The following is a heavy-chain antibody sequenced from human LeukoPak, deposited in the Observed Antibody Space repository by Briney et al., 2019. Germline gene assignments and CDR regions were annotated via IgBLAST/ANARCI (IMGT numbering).Heavy chain of an antibody. CDR1: GGSIRRGGYS. V-gene: IGHV4-30-2*01. Sequence: SETVSLTCAVSGGSIRRGGYSWRWVRQPPGKGLEWNGYIYHSGSTYYNPSLKSRVTISVDRSKNQFSLKLSSVTAADTAVYYCARVVYDILTSYPYYFDYWGQGTLVTVSS. D-gene: IGHD3-9*01. CDR2: IYHSGST. J-gene: IGHJ4*02. CDR3: ARVVYDILTSYPYYFDY.